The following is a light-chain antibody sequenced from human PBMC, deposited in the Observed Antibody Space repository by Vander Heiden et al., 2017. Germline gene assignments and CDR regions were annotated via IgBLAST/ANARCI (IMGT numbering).Light chain of an antibody. CDR3: SSYTSSSTQWV. CDR1: SSDVGGYNY. CDR2: DVS. V-gene: IGLV2-14*03. Sequence: HSALTHPSSVSGSPRHSLTISCPATSSDVGGYNYVSWYQQHPGKAPKLMIYDVSNRPSGVSNRFSGSKSGNTASLTISGLQAEDEADYYCSSYTSSSTQWVFGGGTKLTVL. J-gene: IGLJ3*02.